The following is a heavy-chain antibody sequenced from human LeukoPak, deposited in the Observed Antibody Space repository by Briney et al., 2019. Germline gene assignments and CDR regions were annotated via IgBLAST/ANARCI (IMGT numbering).Heavy chain of an antibody. D-gene: IGHD3-16*02. CDR3: ARVNDYVWGSYRPMYYYFDY. J-gene: IGHJ4*02. V-gene: IGHV4-59*01. CDR2: ISYSGST. Sequence: SETLSLTCTVSGGSISSYYWSWIRQPPGKGLEWIGYISYSGSTTYNPSLKSRVTISVATSKNQFSLKLSSVTAADTAVYYCARVNDYVWGSYRPMYYYFDYWGQGTLVTASS. CDR1: GGSISSYY.